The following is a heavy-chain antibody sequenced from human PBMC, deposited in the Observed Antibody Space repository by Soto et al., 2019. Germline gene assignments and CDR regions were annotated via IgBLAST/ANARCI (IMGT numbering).Heavy chain of an antibody. J-gene: IGHJ3*02. CDR1: GLTCSSYD. CDR2: ILVGGST. V-gene: IGHV3-23*01. D-gene: IGHD1-1*01. CDR3: AKATATGGGAFDI. Sequence: HPGGSLRLSCTASGLTCSSYDMSWVRQAPGKGLEWVSTILVGGSTYYADSVKGRFTISRDNSKNTLYLQMNSLTAGDTAVYYCAKATATGGGAFDICGQGTMVTVSS.